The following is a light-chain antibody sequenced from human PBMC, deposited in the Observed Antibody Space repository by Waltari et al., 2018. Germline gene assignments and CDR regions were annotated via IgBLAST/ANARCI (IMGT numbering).Light chain of an antibody. J-gene: IGKJ1*01. CDR2: KAS. CDR3: QQYNTFPWT. V-gene: IGKV1-5*03. CDR1: QTISSW. Sequence: DIQMTQSPSTLSASVGDRVTITCRASQTISSWLAWYQQKPGKAPNLLFYKASALESGVPSRFSGSGSATDFTLTISSLQPDDFATYYCQQYNTFPWTFGQGTKVEIK.